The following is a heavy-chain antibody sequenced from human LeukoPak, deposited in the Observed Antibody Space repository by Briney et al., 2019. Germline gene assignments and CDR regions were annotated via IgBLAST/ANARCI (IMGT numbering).Heavy chain of an antibody. V-gene: IGHV1-2*02. J-gene: IGHJ5*02. D-gene: IGHD2-21*01. Sequence: ASVKVSCKTSGYSFTDYYMHWVRQAPGQGLEWMEWINPNSGGTSSAQKFQGRVTMTRDTSISTVYMEVSWLTSDDTAIYYCARADRLHGGPYLIGPWGQGTLVTVSS. CDR1: GYSFTDYY. CDR2: INPNSGGT. CDR3: ARADRLHGGPYLIGP.